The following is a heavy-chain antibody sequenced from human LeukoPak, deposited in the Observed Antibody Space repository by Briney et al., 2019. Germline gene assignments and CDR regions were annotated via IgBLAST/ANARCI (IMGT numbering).Heavy chain of an antibody. D-gene: IGHD3-22*01. V-gene: IGHV3-30*18. J-gene: IGHJ4*02. CDR3: ANENYFGSSGYPDY. CDR2: ISHDGSNK. CDR1: GFSFSSCG. Sequence: PGGSLRLSCAASGFSFSSCGMYWVRQAPGKGLEWVALISHDGSNKYYADSVKGRFIISRDNSKNTLYLQMNSLRAEDMAVYYCANENYFGSSGYPDYWGQGTLVTVSS.